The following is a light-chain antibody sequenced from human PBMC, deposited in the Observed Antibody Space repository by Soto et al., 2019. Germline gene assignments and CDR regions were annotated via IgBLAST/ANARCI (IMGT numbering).Light chain of an antibody. CDR2: DAS. V-gene: IGKV1-5*01. J-gene: IGKJ1*01. CDR3: QQYNSYPG. Sequence: DIQMTQSPSTLSASVGDRVTITCRASQSISSWLAWYQQKPGKAPKLLIYDASSLESGVPSRFSGSGSGKEFTLTISSLQPDDFATYYCQQYNSYPGFGQGTKVQIK. CDR1: QSISSW.